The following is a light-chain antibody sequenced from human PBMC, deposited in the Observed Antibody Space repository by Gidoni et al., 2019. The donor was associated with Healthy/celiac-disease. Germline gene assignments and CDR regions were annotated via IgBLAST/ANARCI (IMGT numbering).Light chain of an antibody. V-gene: IGKV4-1*01. CDR3: QQYYSTPLYT. Sequence: DIVMTQSPDPLAASLGERATINCKSSQSVLYSSNNKNYLAWYQQKPGQPPKLLIYWASTRESGVPDRFSGSGSGTDFTLTISSLQAEDVAVYYCQQYYSTPLYTFGQXTKLEIK. J-gene: IGKJ2*01. CDR1: QSVLYSSNNKNY. CDR2: WAS.